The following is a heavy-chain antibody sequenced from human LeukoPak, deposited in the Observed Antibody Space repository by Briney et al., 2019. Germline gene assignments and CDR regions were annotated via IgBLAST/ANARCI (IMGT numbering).Heavy chain of an antibody. CDR1: GFTFSSSW. J-gene: IGHJ4*02. Sequence: QPGGSLRLSCAASGFTFSSSWMSWVRQAPGEGLEWVAKINQDGTEKAYVDSVRGRFTISRDNAKNSLFLQMNSLRAEDTAVYYCARGPLIAAAGTWWGQGTLVTVSS. D-gene: IGHD6-13*01. CDR3: ARGPLIAAAGTW. CDR2: INQDGTEK. V-gene: IGHV3-7*03.